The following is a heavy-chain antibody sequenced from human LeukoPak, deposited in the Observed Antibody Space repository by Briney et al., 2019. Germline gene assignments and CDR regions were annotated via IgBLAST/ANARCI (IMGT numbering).Heavy chain of an antibody. Sequence: PGRSLRLSCAASGFTFSSYGMHWVRQAPGKGLEWVAVISYDGSNKYYADSVKGRFTISRDNSKNTLYLQMNSLRAEDTAVYYCATYSYGIDYWGQGTLDTVSS. CDR2: ISYDGSNK. J-gene: IGHJ4*02. V-gene: IGHV3-30*03. CDR1: GFTFSSYG. CDR3: ATYSYGIDY. D-gene: IGHD5-18*01.